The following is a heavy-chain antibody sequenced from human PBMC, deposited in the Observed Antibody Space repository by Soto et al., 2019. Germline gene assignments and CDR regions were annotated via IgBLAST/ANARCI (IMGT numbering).Heavy chain of an antibody. CDR1: GGSISSNYFF. CDR3: ASAPSPTEQWLAPFAY. D-gene: IGHD6-19*01. CDR2: IYYSGST. Sequence: QLQLQESGPGLVKPSETLSLTCTVSGGSISSNYFFWAWIRQSPGNGLEWIGTIYYSGSTYYNPSLKSRVNISVDASKNQFSLKLSSVTAADTAVYYCASAPSPTEQWLAPFAYWGQGTLVTVSS. J-gene: IGHJ4*02. V-gene: IGHV4-39*01.